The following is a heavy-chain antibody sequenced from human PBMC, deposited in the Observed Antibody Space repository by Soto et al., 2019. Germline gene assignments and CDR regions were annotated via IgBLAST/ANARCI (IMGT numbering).Heavy chain of an antibody. D-gene: IGHD3-16*02. Sequence: GGSLKLSCAAFGFTFSSYGMHWVRQAPGKGLEWVAVISYDGSNKYYADSVKGRFTISRDNSKNTLYLQMNSLRAEDTAVYYCAKANQGITFGGVIVYWGQGTLVTVSS. CDR2: ISYDGSNK. CDR3: AKANQGITFGGVIVY. J-gene: IGHJ4*02. V-gene: IGHV3-30*18. CDR1: GFTFSSYG.